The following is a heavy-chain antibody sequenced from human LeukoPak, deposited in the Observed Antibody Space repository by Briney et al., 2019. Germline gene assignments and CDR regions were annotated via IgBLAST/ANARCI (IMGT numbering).Heavy chain of an antibody. J-gene: IGHJ4*02. Sequence: GGSLRLSCAASGFTFSSYGMSWVRQAPGKGLEWVSVIYSGGSTYYADSVKGRFTISRDNSKNMLYLQMNSLRAEDTAVYYCTRVAYSRHVHYYFDYWGQGTLVTVSS. CDR3: TRVAYSRHVHYYFDY. CDR1: GFTFSSYG. CDR2: IYSGGST. D-gene: IGHD6-13*01. V-gene: IGHV3-66*01.